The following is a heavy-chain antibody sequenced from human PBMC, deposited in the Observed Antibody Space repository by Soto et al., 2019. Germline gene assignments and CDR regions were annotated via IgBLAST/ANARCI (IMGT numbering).Heavy chain of an antibody. CDR2: IYYSGST. Sequence: SETLSLTCTVSGGSINSGGYYWSWIRQHPGKGLEWIGYIYYSGSTYYNPSLKSRVTISIDASKNQSSLKLSSVTAADTAVYYCARAQTIFGIITVFDYWGQGTLVTVSS. V-gene: IGHV4-31*03. CDR1: GGSINSGGYY. D-gene: IGHD3-3*01. J-gene: IGHJ4*02. CDR3: ARAQTIFGIITVFDY.